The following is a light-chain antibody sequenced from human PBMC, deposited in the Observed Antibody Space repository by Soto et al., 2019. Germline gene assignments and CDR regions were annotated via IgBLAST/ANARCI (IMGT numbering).Light chain of an antibody. CDR2: DAS. J-gene: IGKJ3*01. V-gene: IGKV3-15*01. Sequence: EIVLTQSPASLSVSPGERATLFCRASQRVSSNLAWYQQKPGQAPRVLIYDASTRATGCPARFSGSGSGTEFTLTLSSLQSEDFAVYYCQQYDAWPPHFGPGTKVDIK. CDR3: QQYDAWPPH. CDR1: QRVSSN.